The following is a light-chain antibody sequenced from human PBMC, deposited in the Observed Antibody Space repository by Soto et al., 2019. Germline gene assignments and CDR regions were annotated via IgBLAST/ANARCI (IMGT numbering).Light chain of an antibody. CDR2: EVS. CDR1: SSDVGGYNY. V-gene: IGLV2-8*01. Sequence: QSALXQPPSASGSPGQSVTISCTGTSSDVGGYNYVSWYQQHPGKAPKLMIYEVSKRPSGVPDRFSGSKSGNTAPLTVSGLQPEDEADYYCSSYAGSNKSVFGTGTKVPVL. CDR3: SSYAGSNKSV. J-gene: IGLJ1*01.